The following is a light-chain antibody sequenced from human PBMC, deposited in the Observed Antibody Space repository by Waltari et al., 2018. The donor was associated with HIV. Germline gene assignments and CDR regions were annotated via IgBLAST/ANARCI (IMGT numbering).Light chain of an antibody. Sequence: QSVLTQPPPASGTPGQRVTIPCSGSGLNIGRNAENWYQQLAGTAPKLLIYCHNPRPSGVPDRFSGSKSGTSASLAISGLQSEDEATYYCATWDDTLQGRVFGGGTKLTVL. J-gene: IGLJ2*01. V-gene: IGLV1-44*01. CDR2: CHN. CDR1: GLNIGRNA. CDR3: ATWDDTLQGRV.